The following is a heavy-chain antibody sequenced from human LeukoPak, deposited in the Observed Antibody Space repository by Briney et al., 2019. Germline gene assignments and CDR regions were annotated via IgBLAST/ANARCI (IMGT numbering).Heavy chain of an antibody. CDR2: IIPIFGTA. CDR1: GGTFSSYA. V-gene: IGHV1-69*13. CDR3: ARDRVPRIVVVPAAPRWFDP. D-gene: IGHD2-2*01. Sequence: SVTVSCTASGGTFSSYAISWVRQAPGQGLEWMGGIIPIFGTANYAQKFQGRVTITADESTSTAYMELSSLRSEDTAVYYCARDRVPRIVVVPAAPRWFDPWGQGTLVTVSS. J-gene: IGHJ5*02.